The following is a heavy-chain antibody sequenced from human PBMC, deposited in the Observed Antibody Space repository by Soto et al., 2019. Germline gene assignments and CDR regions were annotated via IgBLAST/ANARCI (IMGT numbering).Heavy chain of an antibody. CDR1: GYTFTSYY. CDR2: INPSGGST. Sequence: ASVEVSCKASGYTFTSYYMHWVRQAPGQGLEWMGIINPSGGSTSYAQKFQGRVTMTRDTSTSTVYMELSSLRSEDTAVYYCASIVAPSGMDVWGQGTTVTVSS. CDR3: ASIVAPSGMDV. J-gene: IGHJ6*02. D-gene: IGHD3-22*01. V-gene: IGHV1-46*01.